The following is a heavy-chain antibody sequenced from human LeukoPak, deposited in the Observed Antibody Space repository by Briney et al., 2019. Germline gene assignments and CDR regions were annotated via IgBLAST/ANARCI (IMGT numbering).Heavy chain of an antibody. D-gene: IGHD6-19*01. J-gene: IGHJ3*02. CDR3: ARLYSSGWYGAFDI. Sequence: SETLSLTCTVSGGSISSYYWSWIRQPPGKGLEWVGYIYYSGSTNYNPSLKSRVTISVDTSKNQFSLKLSSVTAADTAVYYCARLYSSGWYGAFDIWGQGTMVTVSS. CDR2: IYYSGST. CDR1: GGSISSYY. V-gene: IGHV4-59*08.